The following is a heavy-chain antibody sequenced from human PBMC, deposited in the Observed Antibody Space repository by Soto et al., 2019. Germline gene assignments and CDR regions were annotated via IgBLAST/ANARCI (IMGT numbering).Heavy chain of an antibody. J-gene: IGHJ4*02. D-gene: IGHD3-10*01. CDR1: GGTLSSYA. Sequence: SVKGSCKASGGTLSSYAINRVRQAPGPGLEWMGGIIPIFGTANYAQKFQGRVTITADESTSTAYMELSSLRSEDTAVYYCARERFSLNYYYGSGSATLFDYWGQGTLVTVSS. CDR3: ARERFSLNYYYGSGSATLFDY. CDR2: IIPIFGTA. V-gene: IGHV1-69*13.